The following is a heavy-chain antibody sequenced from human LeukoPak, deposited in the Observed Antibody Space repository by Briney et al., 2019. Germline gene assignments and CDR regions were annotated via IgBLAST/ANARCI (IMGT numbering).Heavy chain of an antibody. CDR3: ARGTPYCGSDCYST. V-gene: IGHV1-2*02. D-gene: IGHD2-21*02. CDR2: INPNSGGT. J-gene: IGHJ5*02. CDR1: GFTFTNYY. Sequence: ASVKVSCKASGFTFTNYYMHWVRQAPGQGLEWMGWINPNSGGTYYAQKFQGRVTMTRDTSISTAYMELSRLRSDDTAVYYCARGTPYCGSDCYSTWGQGTLVTVSS.